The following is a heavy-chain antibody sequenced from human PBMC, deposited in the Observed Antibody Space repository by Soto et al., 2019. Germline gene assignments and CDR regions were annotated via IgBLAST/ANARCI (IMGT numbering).Heavy chain of an antibody. CDR3: ASGPFEGADFDY. J-gene: IGHJ4*02. V-gene: IGHV3-7*01. Sequence: GGSLRLSCSSSRVTFSSYWMNWVRQAPGRGLEWVANINQDGSEKFYVDSVKGRFTISRDNAKNSLYLQMNGLRAEDTAVYYCASGPFEGADFDYWGQGTLVTVSS. CDR2: INQDGSEK. D-gene: IGHD3-16*01. CDR1: RVTFSSYW.